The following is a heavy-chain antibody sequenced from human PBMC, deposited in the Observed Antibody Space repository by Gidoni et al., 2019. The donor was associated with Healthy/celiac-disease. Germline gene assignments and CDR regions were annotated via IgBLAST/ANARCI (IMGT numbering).Heavy chain of an antibody. V-gene: IGHV4-34*01. CDR2: IDHSGST. CDR3: ARGGLRYFDWLLSPFDY. J-gene: IGHJ4*02. D-gene: IGHD3-9*01. Sequence: QVQLQQWGAGLLKRSETLSLTCAVHGGSFSGYYWSWICQPPGKGLEWIGEIDHSGSTNYNPSLKSRVTISVDTSKNQFSLKLSSVTAADTAVYYCARGGLRYFDWLLSPFDYWGQGTLVTVSS. CDR1: GGSFSGYY.